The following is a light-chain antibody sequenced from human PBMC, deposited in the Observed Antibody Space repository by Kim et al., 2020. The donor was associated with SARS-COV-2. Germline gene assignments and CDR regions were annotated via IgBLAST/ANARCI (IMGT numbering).Light chain of an antibody. CDR3: AAWDDSLNGVV. J-gene: IGLJ2*01. Sequence: GQCVTIACTAGSTKSGSNTVNWYQQRPETAPKLLIYSNNQRPSGVPDRFSGSKSGTSASLAISGLQSEDEADYYCAAWDDSLNGVVFGGGTQLTVL. CDR1: STKSGSNT. CDR2: SNN. V-gene: IGLV1-44*01.